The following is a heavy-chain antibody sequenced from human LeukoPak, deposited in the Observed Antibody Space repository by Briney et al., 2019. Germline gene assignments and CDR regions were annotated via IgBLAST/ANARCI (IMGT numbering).Heavy chain of an antibody. D-gene: IGHD6-13*01. V-gene: IGHV1-2*02. CDR3: ARDQIPIGGAAAAWFDP. CDR1: GYAFTGYY. Sequence: ASVKVSCKASGYAFTGYYMHWVRQAPGQGLEWMGWINPNSGVTNYAQKFQGRVTMTRDTSIITAYMELSRLRSDDAAVYYCARDQIPIGGAAAAWFDPWGQGTLVTVSS. CDR2: INPNSGVT. J-gene: IGHJ5*02.